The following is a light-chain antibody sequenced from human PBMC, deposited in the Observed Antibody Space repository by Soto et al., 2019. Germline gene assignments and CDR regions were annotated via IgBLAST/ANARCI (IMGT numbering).Light chain of an antibody. CDR3: QQSYNTTWT. V-gene: IGKV1-39*01. CDR1: QSISSL. J-gene: IGKJ1*01. CDR2: AAS. Sequence: DIQKTQSPSTLSASVGDRVTITCRASQSISSLLAWYQQKPGKAPKLLIYAASSLQSGVPSRFSGSGSETDFTLTISSLQPEDFATYSCQQSYNTTWTFGQGTNVDI.